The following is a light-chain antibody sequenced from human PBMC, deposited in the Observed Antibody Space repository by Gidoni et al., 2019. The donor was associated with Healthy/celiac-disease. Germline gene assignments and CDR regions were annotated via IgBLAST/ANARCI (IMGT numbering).Light chain of an antibody. CDR1: QSISSY. CDR3: QQSYSTPFT. CDR2: AAS. J-gene: IGKJ3*01. Sequence: DIQMTQSPSSLSASVGDRVTITCRASQSISSYLNWYQQKPGKAPKLLIYAASSLQSGVPSRFSGSGSGTYSTLTISRLQPEYFATYYCQQSYSTPFTFGPGTKVDIK. V-gene: IGKV1-39*01.